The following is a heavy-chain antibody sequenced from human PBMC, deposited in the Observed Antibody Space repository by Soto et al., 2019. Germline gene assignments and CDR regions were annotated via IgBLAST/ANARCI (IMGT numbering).Heavy chain of an antibody. CDR3: ATDSTRAWMRGETPADY. CDR2: MNPNSGNT. Sequence: GASVKVSCKASGYTFTSYDINWVRQATGQGLEWMGWMNPNSGNTGYAQKFQGRVTMTRNTSISTAYMELSSLRSEDTAVYYCATDSTRAWMRGETPADYWGQGTLVTVSS. D-gene: IGHD1-1*01. V-gene: IGHV1-8*01. CDR1: GYTFTSYD. J-gene: IGHJ4*02.